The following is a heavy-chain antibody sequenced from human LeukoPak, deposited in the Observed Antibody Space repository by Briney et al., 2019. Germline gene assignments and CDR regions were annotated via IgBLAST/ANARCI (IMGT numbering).Heavy chain of an antibody. J-gene: IGHJ3*02. CDR1: GGSISSSSYY. V-gene: IGHV4-39*07. CDR3: ARDRYYDSSGYYPDHDAFDI. D-gene: IGHD3-22*01. Sequence: SETLSLTCTVSGGSISSSSYYWGWIRQPPGKGLEWIGSIYYSGSTYYNPSLKSRVTISVDTSKNQFSLKLSSVTAADTAVYYCARDRYYDSSGYYPDHDAFDIWAKGQWSPSLQ. CDR2: IYYSGST.